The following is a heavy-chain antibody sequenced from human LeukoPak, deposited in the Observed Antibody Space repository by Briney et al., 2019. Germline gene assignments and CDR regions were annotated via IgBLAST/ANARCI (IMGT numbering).Heavy chain of an antibody. CDR1: GASISRYY. D-gene: IGHD2-2*01. V-gene: IGHV4-59*01. Sequence: SETLSLTCTVSGASISRYYWSWFRQPPGKGLECIGYIFSSGGTKYNPSLESRLTISVDTSRDQVSLSLTPMTPADTAVYYCARKSTAAAASHLWGRGTLVTVSS. CDR2: IFSSGGT. CDR3: ARKSTAAAASHL. J-gene: IGHJ2*01.